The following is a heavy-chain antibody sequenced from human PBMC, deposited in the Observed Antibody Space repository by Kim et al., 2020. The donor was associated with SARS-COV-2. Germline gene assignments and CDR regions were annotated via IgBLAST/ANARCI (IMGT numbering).Heavy chain of an antibody. J-gene: IGHJ4*02. CDR1: GFTFSNYA. V-gene: IGHV3-64*01. D-gene: IGHD2-8*01. Sequence: GSLRLSCAASGFTFSNYAMHWVRQAPGKGLEYVSAISSDGGSTYYANSVKGRFTISRDNSKNTLYLQMGSLRAEDMAVYYCARVWGSCSSGVCLAPLDYWGQGTLVSVSS. CDR3: ARVWGSCSSGVCLAPLDY. CDR2: ISSDGGST.